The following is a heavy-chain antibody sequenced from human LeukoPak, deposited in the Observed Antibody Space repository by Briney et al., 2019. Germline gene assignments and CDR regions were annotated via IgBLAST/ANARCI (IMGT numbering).Heavy chain of an antibody. J-gene: IGHJ4*02. D-gene: IGHD3-22*01. V-gene: IGHV1-2*02. CDR2: INPNSGGT. Sequence: ASVKVSCKASGYTFTGYYMHWVRQAPGQGLEWMGWINPNSGGTNYAQKFQGRVTMTRDTSISTAYMELGGLRSDDTAVYYCARDVYLSPGTQWLLSYWGQGTLVTVSS. CDR3: ARDVYLSPGTQWLLSY. CDR1: GYTFTGYY.